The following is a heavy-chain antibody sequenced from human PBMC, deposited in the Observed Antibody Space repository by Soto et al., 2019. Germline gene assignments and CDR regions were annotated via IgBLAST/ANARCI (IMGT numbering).Heavy chain of an antibody. CDR3: AKDRRYYASSMVWYFDL. D-gene: IGHD3-22*01. Sequence: EVQLLESGGGLRQPGGSLRLSCAASGFTFSNYGMSWVRQAPGKGLEWVSAIRGSGGSTYYADSVKGRFTISRDNSKNTLYLQMNSLRAEDTAVYYCAKDRRYYASSMVWYFDLWGRGTLVTVSS. CDR1: GFTFSNYG. V-gene: IGHV3-23*01. CDR2: IRGSGGST. J-gene: IGHJ2*01.